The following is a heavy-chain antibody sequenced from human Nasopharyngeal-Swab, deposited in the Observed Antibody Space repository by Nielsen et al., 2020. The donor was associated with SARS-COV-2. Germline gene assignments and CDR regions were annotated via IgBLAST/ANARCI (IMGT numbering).Heavy chain of an antibody. Sequence: GGSLRLSCAASGFTFSSYWMSWVRQAPGKGLEWVAVIWYDGSNKYYADSVKGRFTISRDNSKNTLYLQMNSLRAEDTAVYYCARGRGGFGYGDYVDYWGQGTLVTVSS. CDR2: IWYDGSNK. CDR3: ARGRGGFGYGDYVDY. D-gene: IGHD4-17*01. CDR1: GFTFSSYW. J-gene: IGHJ4*02. V-gene: IGHV3-33*08.